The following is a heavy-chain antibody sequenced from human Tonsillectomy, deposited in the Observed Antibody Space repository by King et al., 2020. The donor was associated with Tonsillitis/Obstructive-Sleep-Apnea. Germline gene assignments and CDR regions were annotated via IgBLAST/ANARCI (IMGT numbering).Heavy chain of an antibody. D-gene: IGHD2-2*01. CDR3: AKVLGVDPSTPYYFDL. CDR2: ISASGVST. V-gene: IGHV3-23*04. Sequence: VQLVESGGSLVQPGGSLRLSCAASGFTFSNYAMTWVRQAPGKGLEWVSSISASGVSTYYADSVKGRFTISRDNSKNTLSLQMNSLRAEDTAFYYCAKVLGVDPSTPYYFDLWGQGTLVTVSS. J-gene: IGHJ4*02. CDR1: GFTFSNYA.